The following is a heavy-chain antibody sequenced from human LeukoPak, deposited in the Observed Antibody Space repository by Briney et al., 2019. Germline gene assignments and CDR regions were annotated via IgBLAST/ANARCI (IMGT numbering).Heavy chain of an antibody. J-gene: IGHJ4*02. CDR3: ASSYDSYFDY. D-gene: IGHD5-12*01. CDR2: ISSSSSYI. CDR1: GFTFSSYW. V-gene: IGHV3-21*01. Sequence: GGSLRLSCAASGFTFSSYWMSWVRQAPGKGLEWVSSISSSSSYIYYADSVKGRFTISRDNAKNSLYLQMNSLRAEDTAVYYCASSYDSYFDYWGQGTLVTVSS.